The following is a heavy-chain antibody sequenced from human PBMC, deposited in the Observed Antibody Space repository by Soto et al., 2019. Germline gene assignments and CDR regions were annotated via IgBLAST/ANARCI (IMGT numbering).Heavy chain of an antibody. CDR1: VFTFISYA. CDR3: ARSEEDDFGGAQVVGAFDI. CDR2: ISYDGSNK. D-gene: IGHD3-3*01. J-gene: IGHJ3*02. V-gene: IGHV3-30-3*01. Sequence: AWSLSLSCASSVFTFISYAMHWVRKAPGKGLEWVAVISYDGSNKYYADSVKGRFTISRDNSKNTLYLQMNSLRAEDTAVYYCARSEEDDFGGAQVVGAFDIWGQGTMVTVSS.